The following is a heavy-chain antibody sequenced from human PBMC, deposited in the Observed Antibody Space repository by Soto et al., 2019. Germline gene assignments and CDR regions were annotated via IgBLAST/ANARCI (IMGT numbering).Heavy chain of an antibody. J-gene: IGHJ5*02. D-gene: IGHD2-2*01. CDR2: IYHSGST. Sequence: SETLSLTCAVSGGSISSGGYSWSWIRQPPGKGLEWIGYIYHSGSTYYNPSLKSRVTISVDRSKNQFSLKLSSVTAADTAVYYCAGRVGYCSSTSCHGFWSDPWGQGTLVTVSS. V-gene: IGHV4-30-2*01. CDR1: GGSISSGGYS. CDR3: AGRVGYCSSTSCHGFWSDP.